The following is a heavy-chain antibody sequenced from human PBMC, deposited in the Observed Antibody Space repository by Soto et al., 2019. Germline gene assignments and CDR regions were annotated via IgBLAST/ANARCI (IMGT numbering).Heavy chain of an antibody. V-gene: IGHV3-66*01. Sequence: EVQLVESGGGLVQPGGSLRLSCAASGFTVSSNYMSWVRQAPGKGLEWVSVIYSGGSTYYADSVKGRFTISRDNSKNTLYLQMNSLRAEDTAVYYCAREVGYCSSTSCALGYWGQGTLVTVSS. D-gene: IGHD2-2*01. CDR3: AREVGYCSSTSCALGY. CDR1: GFTVSSNY. J-gene: IGHJ4*02. CDR2: IYSGGST.